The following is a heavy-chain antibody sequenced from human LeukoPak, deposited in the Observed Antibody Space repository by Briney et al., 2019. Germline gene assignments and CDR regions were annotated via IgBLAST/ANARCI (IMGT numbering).Heavy chain of an antibody. D-gene: IGHD2-2*02. Sequence: SETLSLTCTVSGGSLSSSSYYWGWIRQPPGKGLEWIGSIYYSGSTYYNPSLKSRVTISVDTSKNQFHLNLSSVTAADTAVYHCAEETNVVVPPAILRYYYYYYMDVSGNGTTVTASS. V-gene: IGHV4-39*01. CDR2: IYYSGST. J-gene: IGHJ6*03. CDR3: AEETNVVVPPAILRYYYYYYMDV. CDR1: GGSLSSSSYY.